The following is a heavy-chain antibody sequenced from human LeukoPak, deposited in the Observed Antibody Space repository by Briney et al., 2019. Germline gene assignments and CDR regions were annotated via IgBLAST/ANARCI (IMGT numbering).Heavy chain of an antibody. CDR3: AKDLGYSYGYDLHPWAPEFDY. CDR1: GFTFSNAW. V-gene: IGHV3-30*18. J-gene: IGHJ4*02. CDR2: ISYDGSNK. Sequence: GGSLRLSCAASGFTFSNAWMSWVRQAPGKGLEWVAVISYDGSNKYYADSVKGRFTITRDNSKNTLYLQMNSLRAEDTAVYYCAKDLGYSYGYDLHPWAPEFDYWGQGTLVTVSS. D-gene: IGHD5-18*01.